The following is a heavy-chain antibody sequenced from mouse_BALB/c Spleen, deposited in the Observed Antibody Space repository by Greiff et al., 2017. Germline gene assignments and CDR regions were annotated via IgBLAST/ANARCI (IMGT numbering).Heavy chain of an antibody. CDR3: ARDRELGQDWFDD. V-gene: IGHV5-6-3*01. J-gene: IGHJ3*01. D-gene: IGHD3-1*01. CDR2: INSNGGST. Sequence: DVKVEESGGGLVQPGGSLKLSCAASGFTFSSYGMSWVRQTPDKRLEFVATINSNGGSTYYPDSVKGRFTISRDNAKNTVYLKMSSLKSEDTAMYYGARDRELGQDWFDDWGQGTLVTVSA. CDR1: GFTFSSYG.